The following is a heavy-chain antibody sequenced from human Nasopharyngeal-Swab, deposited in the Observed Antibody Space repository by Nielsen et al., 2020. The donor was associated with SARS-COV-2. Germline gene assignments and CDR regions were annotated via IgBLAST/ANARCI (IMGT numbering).Heavy chain of an antibody. V-gene: IGHV1-3*01. CDR2: ISAGKGDT. Sequence: ASVKVSCKASGYTFTSYGISWVRQAPGQSLEWMGWISAGKGDTKYLQKFQGRVTITRDTSASTGYMELSSLRSEDTAVYYCAITKYDSGWYEYWGQGALVTVSS. D-gene: IGHD6-19*01. J-gene: IGHJ4*02. CDR1: GYTFTSYG. CDR3: AITKYDSGWYEY.